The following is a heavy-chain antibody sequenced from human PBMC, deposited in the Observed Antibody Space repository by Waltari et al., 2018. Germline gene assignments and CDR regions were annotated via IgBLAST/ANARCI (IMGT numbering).Heavy chain of an antibody. J-gene: IGHJ4*02. Sequence: EVQLLESGGGLVQPGGSLRLSCAASGFTFSSYAMSWVRQAPGKGLGWVAAIRGSVGGKYVAVSVKGRFTISRDNAKNTLYRQMNSLRAEDTAVYFCAPGSGSGSYLPVDYWGQGTLVTVSS. V-gene: IGHV3-23*01. CDR1: GFTFSSYA. D-gene: IGHD3-10*01. CDR3: APGSGSGSYLPVDY. CDR2: IRGSVGGK.